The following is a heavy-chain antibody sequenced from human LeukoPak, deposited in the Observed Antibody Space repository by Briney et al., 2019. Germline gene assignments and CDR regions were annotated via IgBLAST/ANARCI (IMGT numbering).Heavy chain of an antibody. CDR3: AKDKSYGLDY. V-gene: IGHV3-23*01. CDR1: GFTFSTYS. CDR2: LSASGSST. J-gene: IGHJ4*02. Sequence: GGSLRLSCAASGFTFSTYSMNWVRQAPGKGLEWVSALSASGSSTYYADSVKGRFTISRDNSKHTLYLQMNSLRVEDTAIYFCAKDKSYGLDYWGQGTLVTVSS. D-gene: IGHD5-18*01.